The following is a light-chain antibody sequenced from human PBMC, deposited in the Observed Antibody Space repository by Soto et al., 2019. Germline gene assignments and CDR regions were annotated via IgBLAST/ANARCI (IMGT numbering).Light chain of an antibody. V-gene: IGKV1-27*01. CDR3: QKYNTAPLT. CDR1: QGITTD. Sequence: DVQMTQSPSSLSAFVGDRVTITCRASQGITTDLAWFQQKPGKVPKLLIYATSSLQAGVPSRFSGSGSGTEFTLTISSLQPEDVATYYCQKYNTAPLTFGQGTKVEIK. CDR2: ATS. J-gene: IGKJ1*01.